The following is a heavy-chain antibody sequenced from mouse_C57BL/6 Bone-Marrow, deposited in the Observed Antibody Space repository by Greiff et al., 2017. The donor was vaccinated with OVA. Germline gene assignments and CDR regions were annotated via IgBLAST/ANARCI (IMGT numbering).Heavy chain of an antibody. CDR2: ILPGSGST. CDR3: ARKRLDITTVVAWMDY. V-gene: IGHV1-9*01. Sequence: QVQLQQSGAELMKPGASVKLSCKATGYTFTGYWIEWVKQRPGHGLEWIGEILPGSGSTNYTEKFKGKATFTADTSSNTAYLQLSSHTTEDSAIYYCARKRLDITTVVAWMDYWGQGTSGT. CDR1: GYTFTGYW. D-gene: IGHD1-1*01. J-gene: IGHJ4*01.